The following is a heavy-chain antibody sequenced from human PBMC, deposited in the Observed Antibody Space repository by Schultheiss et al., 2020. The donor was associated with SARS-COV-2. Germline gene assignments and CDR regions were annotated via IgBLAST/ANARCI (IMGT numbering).Heavy chain of an antibody. V-gene: IGHV3-23*01. Sequence: GGSLRLSCAASGFTYSTYTMNWVRQAPGKGLEWVSTISDDGGSTYYADSVKGRFTVSRDNSKKTMYLQMNSLRAEDTAVYYCAKAPSIGWDWFDPWGQGTLVTVSS. CDR3: AKAPSIGWDWFDP. CDR1: GFTYSTYT. J-gene: IGHJ5*02. D-gene: IGHD6-19*01. CDR2: ISDDGGST.